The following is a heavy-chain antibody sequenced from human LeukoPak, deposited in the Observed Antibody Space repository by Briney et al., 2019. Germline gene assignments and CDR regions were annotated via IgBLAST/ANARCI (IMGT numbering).Heavy chain of an antibody. CDR3: ARGYGGVAAGKRFDP. J-gene: IGHJ5*02. Sequence: SETLSLTCTVSGGSIGSYYWSWIRQPPGKGLEWIGYIYSSGSTNYNPSLKSRVTISVDTSKNQFSLNLNSVTAADTALYYCARGYGGVAAGKRFDPWGQGTLVTVSS. V-gene: IGHV4-59*01. CDR2: IYSSGST. D-gene: IGHD3-16*01. CDR1: GGSIGSYY.